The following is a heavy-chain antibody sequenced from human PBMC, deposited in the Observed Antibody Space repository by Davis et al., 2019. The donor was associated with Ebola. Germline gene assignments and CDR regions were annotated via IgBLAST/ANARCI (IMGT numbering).Heavy chain of an antibody. Sequence: GESLKISCAASGFSFSSYTMNWVRQAPGKGLEWVSSISSNSRYIYFADSMKGRFTISRDNAKNSLYLQMNSLRAEDTAVYYCARGPAAPPEWSFYFSHMDVWGKGTTVTVS. CDR2: ISSNSRYI. V-gene: IGHV3-21*01. CDR1: GFSFSSYT. D-gene: IGHD6-6*01. CDR3: ARGPAAPPEWSFYFSHMDV. J-gene: IGHJ6*03.